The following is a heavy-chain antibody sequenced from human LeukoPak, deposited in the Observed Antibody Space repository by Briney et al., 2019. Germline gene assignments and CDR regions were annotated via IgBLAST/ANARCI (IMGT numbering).Heavy chain of an antibody. CDR1: GGSISSYY. J-gene: IGHJ4*02. Sequence: AETLSLTCTVSGGSISSYYWSWIRQPPGKRLEWIGYIYYSGSTNYNPSLKSRVTISVDTSKNQFSLKLSSVTAADTAVYYCARGYYDILTGYPPFVDYWGQGTLVTVSS. CDR3: ARGYYDILTGYPPFVDY. CDR2: IYYSGST. D-gene: IGHD3-9*01. V-gene: IGHV4-59*01.